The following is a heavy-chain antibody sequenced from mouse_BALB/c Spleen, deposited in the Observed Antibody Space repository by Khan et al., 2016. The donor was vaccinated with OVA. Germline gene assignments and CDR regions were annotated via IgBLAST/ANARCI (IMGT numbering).Heavy chain of an antibody. J-gene: IGHJ4*01. CDR1: GYTFTNYG. Sequence: QIQLVQSGPELKKPGETVKISCKASGYTFTNYGMNWVKQAPGKGLKWMGWINTYTGEPTYADDFKGRFAFSLETSASTAYLQINNLKNEDTATYFCAREVGYLYAMDCWGQGTSVTLSS. CDR2: INTYTGEP. D-gene: IGHD1-2*01. CDR3: AREVGYLYAMDC. V-gene: IGHV9-3-1*01.